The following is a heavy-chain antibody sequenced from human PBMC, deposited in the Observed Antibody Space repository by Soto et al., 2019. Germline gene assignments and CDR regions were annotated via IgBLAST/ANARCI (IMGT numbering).Heavy chain of an antibody. D-gene: IGHD1-7*01. CDR3: ARHLGTGTTADYYYGMDV. CDR1: GYSFTIYW. CDR2: IYPGDSDT. Sequence: GEALKISCNGSGYSFTIYWIGGVGQMAGKGLEWMGIIYPGDSDTRYSPSFQGQVTISADKSISTAYLQWSSLKASDTAMYYCARHLGTGTTADYYYGMDVWG. J-gene: IGHJ6*01. V-gene: IGHV5-51*01.